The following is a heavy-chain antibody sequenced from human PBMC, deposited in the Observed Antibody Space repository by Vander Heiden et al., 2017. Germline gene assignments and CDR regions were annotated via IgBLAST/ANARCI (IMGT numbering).Heavy chain of an antibody. CDR3: ARAPSYYYDSSGSYFDY. J-gene: IGHJ4*02. CDR2: ISAYNVNT. CDR1: GYTFTSYG. Sequence: QVQLVQSGAEVKKPGASVKVSCKASGYTFTSYGISWVRQAPGQGLEWMGGISAYNVNTNYAQKLQGRVTMTTDTSTSTAYMELRSLRSDDTAVYYCARAPSYYYDSSGSYFDYWGQGTLVTVSS. D-gene: IGHD3-22*01. V-gene: IGHV1-18*01.